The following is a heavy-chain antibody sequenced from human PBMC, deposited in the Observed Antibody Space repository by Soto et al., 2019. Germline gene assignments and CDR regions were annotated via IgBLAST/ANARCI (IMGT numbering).Heavy chain of an antibody. V-gene: IGHV3-21*01. CDR2: INSRSSSI. CDR3: ARNPSGDY. D-gene: IGHD3-10*01. J-gene: IGHJ4*02. Sequence: EVQLVESGGGLVKPGGSLRLSCAASGFTFSSYSMTWVRQAPGKGLEWVSSINSRSSSIYYADSVKGRFTISRDNAKNPLYIQMNSLTAEDPAASYCARNPSGDYSGQGNLVNVSS. CDR1: GFTFSSYS.